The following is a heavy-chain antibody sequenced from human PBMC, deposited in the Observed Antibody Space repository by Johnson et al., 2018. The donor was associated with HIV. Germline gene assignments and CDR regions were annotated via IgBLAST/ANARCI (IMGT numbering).Heavy chain of an antibody. CDR2: INWNGDST. J-gene: IGHJ3*01. CDR1: GFTFDDYG. CDR3: ARATIVVLPAGAFDV. V-gene: IGHV3-20*04. Sequence: VQLVESGGGVVRPGGSLRLSCAASGFTFDDYGMSWVRQAPGKGLEWVSGINWNGDSTAYADFVNGRFTISRDNSKKVLSLQMNNLRPDDTAVYYCARATIVVLPAGAFDVWGQGTMVTVSS. D-gene: IGHD2-2*01.